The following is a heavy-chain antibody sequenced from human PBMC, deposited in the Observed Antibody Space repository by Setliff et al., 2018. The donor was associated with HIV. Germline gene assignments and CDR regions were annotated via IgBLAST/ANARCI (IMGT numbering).Heavy chain of an antibody. CDR1: GFTFSSYE. CDR3: AREEISYYFDY. CDR2: ISSSGSTR. Sequence: GGSLRLSCAASGFTFSSYEMNWVRQAPGKGLEWVSYISSSGSTRYYAVSVKGRYTISRDNAKNSLYLQMNSLRAEDTAVYYCAREEISYYFDYWGQGTLVTVSS. V-gene: IGHV3-48*03. J-gene: IGHJ4*02.